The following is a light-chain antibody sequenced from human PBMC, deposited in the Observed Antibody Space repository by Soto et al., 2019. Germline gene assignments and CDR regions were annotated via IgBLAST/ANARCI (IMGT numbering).Light chain of an antibody. V-gene: IGKV4-1*01. CDR1: QNVLYSSNNKNL. CDR3: QQYYSPPRYT. CDR2: WAS. J-gene: IGKJ2*01. Sequence: DIVMTQSPEYLAVSLGERATINCKSSQNVLYSSNNKNLIAWYQQKPGQPPKLLIYWASTRESGVPDRFSGSGSRRDFTLIISSLQAEDVAVYCCQQYYSPPRYTFGQGTRLEIK.